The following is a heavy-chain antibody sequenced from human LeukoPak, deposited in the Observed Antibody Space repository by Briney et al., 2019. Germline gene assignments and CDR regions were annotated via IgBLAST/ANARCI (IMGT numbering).Heavy chain of an antibody. D-gene: IGHD6-13*01. J-gene: IGHJ6*02. CDR1: GFTFSSYW. CDR2: INSDGSST. V-gene: IGHV3-74*01. CDR3: ARLDSSSWYVRYYGMDV. Sequence: GGLRLSCAASGFTFSSYWMHWVRQAPGKGLVWVSRINSDGSSTSYADSVKGRFTISRDNAKNTLYLQMNSLRAEDTAVYYCARLDSSSWYVRYYGMDVWGQGTTVTVSS.